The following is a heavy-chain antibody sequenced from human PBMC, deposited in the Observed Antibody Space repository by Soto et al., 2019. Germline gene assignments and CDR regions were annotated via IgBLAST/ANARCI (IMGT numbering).Heavy chain of an antibody. CDR2: INPSGGST. J-gene: IGHJ4*02. CDR1: GYSFTSYC. V-gene: IGHV1-46*01. D-gene: IGHD3-10*01. Sequence: ASVKVCCKXSGYSFTSYCMHWVRQAPGKGLEWRGIINPSGGSTSYAQKFQARVTMTRDTSTSTVYMELSSLRSEDTAVYYCAREERLLWFGESRQGYFDYWGQGTLVTVSS. CDR3: AREERLLWFGESRQGYFDY.